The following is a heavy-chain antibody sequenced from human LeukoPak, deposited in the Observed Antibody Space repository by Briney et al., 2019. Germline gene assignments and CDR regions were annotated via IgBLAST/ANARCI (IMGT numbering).Heavy chain of an antibody. CDR2: VNPDGSTT. CDR1: GFAFSSSW. CDR3: ARDLLGPVDS. D-gene: IGHD2-15*01. V-gene: IGHV3-74*01. J-gene: IGHJ4*02. Sequence: PGRSLRLSCAASGFAFSSSWIHWVRQAPGKGLVWVSRVNPDGSTTNYADSVKGRFTISRDNARNTLYLQMDSLRVEDTAVYYCARDLLGPVDSWGQGSLVTVSS.